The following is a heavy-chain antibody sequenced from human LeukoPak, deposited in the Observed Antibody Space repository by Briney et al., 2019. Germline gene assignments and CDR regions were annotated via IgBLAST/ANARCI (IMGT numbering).Heavy chain of an antibody. V-gene: IGHV4-38-2*01. CDR3: ARTGYCSGGSCYSDY. CDR1: AYSISSGYY. Sequence: TSETLSLTCAVSAYSISSGYYWAWIRQPPGKGLEWIGSIYHSGTTYYNPFLKSRVTISVDTSKNQFSLKLSSVTAADTAVYYCARTGYCSGGSCYSDYWGQGTLVTVSS. J-gene: IGHJ4*02. D-gene: IGHD2-15*01. CDR2: IYHSGTT.